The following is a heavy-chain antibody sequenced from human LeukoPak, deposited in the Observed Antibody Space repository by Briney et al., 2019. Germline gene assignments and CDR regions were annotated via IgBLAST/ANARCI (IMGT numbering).Heavy chain of an antibody. CDR3: ARLVSWFDP. J-gene: IGHJ5*02. V-gene: IGHV4-59*01. CDR2: IYYSGST. Sequence: SETLSLTCTVSGGSISSYYWSWIRQPPGKGLEWIGYIYYSGSTNYNPSLKSRVTISVDTSKNQFSLKLSSVTAADTAVYYCARLVSWFDPWGQGTLVTVS. CDR1: GGSISSYY.